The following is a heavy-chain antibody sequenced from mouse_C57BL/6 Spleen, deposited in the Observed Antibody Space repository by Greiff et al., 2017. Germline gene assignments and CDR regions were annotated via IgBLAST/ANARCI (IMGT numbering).Heavy chain of an antibody. V-gene: IGHV1-18*01. CDR3: ASSYGYDGAWFAY. CDR2: ITPNNGGT. CDR1: GYTFTDYN. Sequence: VQLQQSGPELVKPGASVKIPCTASGYTFTDYNMDWVKQSHGKSLEWIGDITPNNGGTIYNQKFKGKATLTVDKSSSTAYMELRSLTSEDTAVYYCASSYGYDGAWFAYWGQGTLVTVSA. D-gene: IGHD2-2*01. J-gene: IGHJ3*01.